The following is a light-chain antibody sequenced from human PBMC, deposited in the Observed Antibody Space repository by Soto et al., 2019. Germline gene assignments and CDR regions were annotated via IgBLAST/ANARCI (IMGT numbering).Light chain of an antibody. CDR2: AAS. Sequence: IQMTPSPSSLSASVGDRVTITCRASQAIGTYVAWFQQKPGKAPKSLIYAASSLQSGVPSKFRGSGSGTYFTLTVSSLQPGDFATYYCQQYNSWPRTFGQGTKVEIK. CDR1: QAIGTY. J-gene: IGKJ1*01. V-gene: IGKV1-16*02. CDR3: QQYNSWPRT.